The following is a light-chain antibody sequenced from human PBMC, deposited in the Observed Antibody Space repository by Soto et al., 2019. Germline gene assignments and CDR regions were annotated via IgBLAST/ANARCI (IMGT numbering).Light chain of an antibody. Sequence: DIQMTQSPSSLSASVGDRVTITCRASQSISSYLNWYQQXXGXXXXXXXXAXXTXHTGVPSRFSGSGSGTDFTLTISCLQSEDFATYYCQQYYSFPWTFGQGTKVDIK. CDR2: AXX. CDR1: QSISSY. CDR3: QQYYSFPWT. J-gene: IGKJ1*01. V-gene: IGKV1-39*01.